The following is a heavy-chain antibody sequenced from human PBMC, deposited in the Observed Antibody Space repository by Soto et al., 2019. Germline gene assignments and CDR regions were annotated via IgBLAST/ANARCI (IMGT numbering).Heavy chain of an antibody. Sequence: GGSLRLSCAASGFTFGDYWMSWVRQAPGKGLEWVAHIKKDGSENYYVDSVTGRFTVSRDNTKNSLYLQMSSLRAEDTAVYYCAKLGSGYYTGLHFDYWGQGTLVTVSS. CDR2: IKKDGSEN. D-gene: IGHD3-3*01. CDR1: GFTFGDYW. V-gene: IGHV3-7*03. CDR3: AKLGSGYYTGLHFDY. J-gene: IGHJ4*02.